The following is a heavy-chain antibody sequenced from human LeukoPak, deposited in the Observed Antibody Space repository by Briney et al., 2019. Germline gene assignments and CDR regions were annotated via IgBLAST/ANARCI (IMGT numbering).Heavy chain of an antibody. CDR1: GYTFTDYG. J-gene: IGHJ3*01. Sequence: GASVTVSCKAFGYTFTDYGITWVRQAPGQRLEWMGWTSSYNGKTNYVQKFQGRVAMSADPSTNTAYMELRSLRSDDMAVYFCARDPPRSATIWAFDVWGQGTMVTVSS. D-gene: IGHD3-10*01. CDR2: TSSYNGKT. V-gene: IGHV1-18*03. CDR3: ARDPPRSATIWAFDV.